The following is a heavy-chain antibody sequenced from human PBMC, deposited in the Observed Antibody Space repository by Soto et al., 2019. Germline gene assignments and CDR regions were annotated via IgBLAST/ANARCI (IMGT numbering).Heavy chain of an antibody. D-gene: IGHD3-22*01. CDR1: GCTFTTAW. CDR3: TTDSHFTMKLVRFDY. V-gene: IGHV3-15*07. CDR2: IKSKIDGGTT. Sequence: EVQLVESGGGLVEPGRSLRLSCEASGCTFTTAWINWVRQAPGKGLEWVGRIKSKIDGGTTDFAAPVKGRFAISRDDSRNMVYFQMNSLEIEDTAVYYCTTDSHFTMKLVRFDYWGLGTLVTVSS. J-gene: IGHJ4*01.